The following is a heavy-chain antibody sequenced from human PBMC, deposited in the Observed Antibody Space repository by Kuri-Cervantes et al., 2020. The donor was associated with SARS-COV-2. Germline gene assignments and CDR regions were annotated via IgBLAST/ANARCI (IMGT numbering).Heavy chain of an antibody. D-gene: IGHD3-22*01. CDR3: AKGEGSGYYRN. Sequence: GESLKISCAASGFTFSNAWMSWVRQAPGKGLEWVSAISGSGGSTYYADSVKGRFTISRDNSKNTLYLQMNSLRAEDTAVYYCAKGEGSGYYRNWGQGTLVTVSS. CDR2: ISGSGGST. CDR1: GFTFSNAW. J-gene: IGHJ4*02. V-gene: IGHV3-23*01.